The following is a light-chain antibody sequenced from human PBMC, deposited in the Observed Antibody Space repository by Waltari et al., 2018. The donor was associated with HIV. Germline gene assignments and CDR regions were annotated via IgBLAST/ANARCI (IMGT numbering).Light chain of an antibody. CDR2: EDH. J-gene: IGLJ2*01. CDR1: SGSIASDY. Sequence: NFMLTQTHSVSESPGKTVTISCVRSSGSIASDYVQWYQQRPGSAPTTLIYEDHQRPSGVPDRFSGSIDRSSNSASLTISGLTTDDEADYYCHSFDSKNQIFGGGTKLTVL. CDR3: HSFDSKNQI. V-gene: IGLV6-57*03.